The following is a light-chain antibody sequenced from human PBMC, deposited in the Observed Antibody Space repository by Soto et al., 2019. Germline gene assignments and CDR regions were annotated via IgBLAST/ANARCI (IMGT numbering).Light chain of an antibody. J-gene: IGKJ2*01. V-gene: IGKV1-39*01. Sequence: DIQMTQSPSSLSASVGDRVTITCRASQSISSYLIWYQQKPGKAPNLLIYAASSLQSGVPSRFSGSGSGTDFTLTISRLQPEDFATYYCQQSYSTPRTFGQGTKLEIK. CDR1: QSISSY. CDR3: QQSYSTPRT. CDR2: AAS.